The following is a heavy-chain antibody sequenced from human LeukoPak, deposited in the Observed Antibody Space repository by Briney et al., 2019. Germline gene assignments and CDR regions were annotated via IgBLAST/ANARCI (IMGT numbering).Heavy chain of an antibody. Sequence: SETLSLTCAVSGGSISSSNWWSWVRQPPGKGLEWIGEIYHSGSTNYNPSLKSRVTISVDKSKNQFSLKLSSVTAADTAVYYCARDRALYYDILTGYYTLDAFDIWGQGTMVTVSS. CDR3: ARDRALYYDILTGYYTLDAFDI. D-gene: IGHD3-9*01. V-gene: IGHV4-4*02. CDR2: IYHSGST. CDR1: GGSISSSNW. J-gene: IGHJ3*02.